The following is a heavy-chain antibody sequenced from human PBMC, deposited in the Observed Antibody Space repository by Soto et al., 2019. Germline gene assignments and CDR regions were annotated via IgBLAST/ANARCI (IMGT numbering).Heavy chain of an antibody. Sequence: SETLSLTCTVSGGSISSYYWSWIRQPPGKGLEWIGYIYYSGRTNYNPSLKSRVTISVDTSKNQFSLKLSSVTAADTAVYYCAGVYCSSTSCYIWDNWFDPWGQGTLVTVSS. CDR2: IYYSGRT. J-gene: IGHJ5*02. V-gene: IGHV4-59*01. CDR1: GGSISSYY. D-gene: IGHD2-2*02. CDR3: AGVYCSSTSCYIWDNWFDP.